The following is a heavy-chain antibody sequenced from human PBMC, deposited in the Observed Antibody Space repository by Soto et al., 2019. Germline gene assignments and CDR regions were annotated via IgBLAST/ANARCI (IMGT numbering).Heavy chain of an antibody. CDR2: IYYSGT. CDR1: VGTITSDDYH. CDR3: ARDLAYCASGSCYAKWGS. V-gene: IGHV4-30-4*01. D-gene: IGHD2-15*01. J-gene: IGHJ4*02. Sequence: TLSLTCTVSVGTITSDDYHWTWIRQPPGKGLEWIGFIYYSGTYYNPSLRGRVTISVDTSKNEFSLKLSSVTAADTAVYYCARDLAYCASGSCYAKWGSWGQGTLVTVSS.